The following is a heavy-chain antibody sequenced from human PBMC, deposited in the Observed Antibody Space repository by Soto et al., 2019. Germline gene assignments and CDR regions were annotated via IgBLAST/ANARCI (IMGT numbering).Heavy chain of an antibody. V-gene: IGHV3-23*01. CDR1: GFTFSSYA. CDR2: ISGSGGST. D-gene: IGHD3-10*01. J-gene: IGHJ4*02. CDR3: AKYITMVRGVIIIPSYFDY. Sequence: GGSLRLSCAASGFTFSSYAMSWVRQAPGKGLEWVSAISGSGGSTYYADSVKGRFTISRDNSKNTLYLQMNSLRAEDTAVYYCAKYITMVRGVIIIPSYFDYWGQGTLVTV.